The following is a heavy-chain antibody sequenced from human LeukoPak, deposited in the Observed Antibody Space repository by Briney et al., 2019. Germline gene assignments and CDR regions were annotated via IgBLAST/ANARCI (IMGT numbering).Heavy chain of an antibody. CDR2: INHSGST. J-gene: IGHJ4*02. Sequence: PSETLSLTCAVYGGSFSGYYWGWIRQPPGKGLEWIGEINHSGSTNYNPSLKSRVTISVDTSKNQFSLKLSSVTAADTAVYYCASEPVDFWSGYQFDYWGQGTLVTVSS. CDR3: ASEPVDFWSGYQFDY. D-gene: IGHD3-3*01. CDR1: GGSFSGYY. V-gene: IGHV4-34*01.